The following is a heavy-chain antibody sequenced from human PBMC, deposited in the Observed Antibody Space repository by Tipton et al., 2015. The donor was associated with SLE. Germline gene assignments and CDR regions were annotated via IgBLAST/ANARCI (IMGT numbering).Heavy chain of an antibody. CDR1: GGSIDTAY. D-gene: IGHD7-27*01. V-gene: IGHV4-59*01. Sequence: TLSLTCTVSGGSIDTAYWSWIRQPPGKGLEWIGYIFYSGSTDYNPSLKSRVTMSIDTSKSQFSLRLSSVTAADTAVYYCARDEALGYFGSWGLGTLVTVSS. CDR3: ARDEALGYFGS. J-gene: IGHJ4*02. CDR2: IFYSGST.